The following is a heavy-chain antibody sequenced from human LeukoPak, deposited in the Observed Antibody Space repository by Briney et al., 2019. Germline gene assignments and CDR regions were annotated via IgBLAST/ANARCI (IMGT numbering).Heavy chain of an antibody. CDR3: ARGLPGITIFGVVTGAEGWFDP. V-gene: IGHV1-2*02. CDR2: INPNSGGT. Sequence: ASVRVSCKASGYTFTGYYMHWVRQAPGQGLEWMGWINPNSGGTNYAQKFQGRVTMTRDTSISTAYMELSRLRSDDTAVYYCARGLPGITIFGVVTGAEGWFDPWGQGTLVTVSS. J-gene: IGHJ5*02. CDR1: GYTFTGYY. D-gene: IGHD3-3*01.